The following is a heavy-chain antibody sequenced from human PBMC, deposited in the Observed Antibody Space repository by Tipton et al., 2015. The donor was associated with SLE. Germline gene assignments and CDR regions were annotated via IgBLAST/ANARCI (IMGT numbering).Heavy chain of an antibody. J-gene: IGHJ6*03. CDR3: ARVRNYYYMDV. V-gene: IGHV4-34*01. CDR2: INQSGNT. Sequence: LRLSCAVYVGSFSGHHWTWIRQPPGKGLEWIGEINQSGNTDYKSSLKSRVTISVDTSKNQFSLKLTSVTAADTAVYYCARVRNYYYMDVWGKGTTVTVSS. CDR1: VGSFSGHH.